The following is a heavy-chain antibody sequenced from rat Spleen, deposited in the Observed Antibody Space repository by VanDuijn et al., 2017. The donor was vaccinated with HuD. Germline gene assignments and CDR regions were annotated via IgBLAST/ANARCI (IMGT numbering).Heavy chain of an antibody. V-gene: IGHV5-7*01. CDR3: TREGNSGYDY. CDR1: GFNFNDYW. CDR2: ISYDGSST. Sequence: EVKLVESGGGLVQPGRSLKLSCAASGFNFNDYWMGWVRQAPNKGLEWVATISYDGSSTYYRDSVKGRFTISRDNAKSTLYLQMNSLRSEDTATYYCTREGNSGYDYWGQGVMVTVSS. J-gene: IGHJ2*01. D-gene: IGHD4-3*01.